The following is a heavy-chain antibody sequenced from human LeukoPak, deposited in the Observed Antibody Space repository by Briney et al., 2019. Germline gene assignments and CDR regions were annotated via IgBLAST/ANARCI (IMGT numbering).Heavy chain of an antibody. Sequence: GGSLRLSCAASGFTSSSYAMSWVRQAPGKGLEWVSAISGSGGSTYYADSVKGRFTISRDNSKNTLYLQMNSLRAEDTAVYYCAKDVDTAMVNPTFDYWGQGTLVTVSS. V-gene: IGHV3-23*01. CDR2: ISGSGGST. CDR1: GFTSSSYA. J-gene: IGHJ4*02. D-gene: IGHD5-18*01. CDR3: AKDVDTAMVNPTFDY.